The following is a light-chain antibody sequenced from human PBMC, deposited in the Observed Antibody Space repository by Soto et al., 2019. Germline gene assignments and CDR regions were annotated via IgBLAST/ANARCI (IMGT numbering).Light chain of an antibody. Sequence: QAVVRRVPSLCVSRGATVTLTCGSSTGAVTSGYYPYWFQQKPCQAPRTLIFDTSNKHSWTPARFSGSLLGGKAALTLSGAQPEDEAEYYCLLSYSGARVFGGGTKVTV. CDR1: TGAVTSGYY. V-gene: IGLV7-46*01. J-gene: IGLJ3*02. CDR2: DTS. CDR3: LLSYSGARV.